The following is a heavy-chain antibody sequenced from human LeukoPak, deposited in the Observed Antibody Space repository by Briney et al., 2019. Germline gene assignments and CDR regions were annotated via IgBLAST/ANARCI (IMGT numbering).Heavy chain of an antibody. Sequence: GGSLTLSCAASGFTFRTYAMSWVRQAPGKGLEWVSAISGSGGSTYYADSVKGRFTISRDNSKNTLYLQMSILRAEDTALYYCAKGESSNWYYFDYWGQGTLVTVSS. CDR1: GFTFRTYA. J-gene: IGHJ4*02. D-gene: IGHD6-13*01. CDR2: ISGSGGST. V-gene: IGHV3-23*01. CDR3: AKGESSNWYYFDY.